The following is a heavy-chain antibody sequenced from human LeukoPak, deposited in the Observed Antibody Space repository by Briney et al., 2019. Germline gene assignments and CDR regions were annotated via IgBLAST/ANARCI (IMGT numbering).Heavy chain of an antibody. D-gene: IGHD3-10*01. CDR3: ARGGYTMVRGDYYGMEV. CDR1: GYTFTCYY. Sequence: ASVKVSCKASGYTFTCYYMHWVRQAPGQGLEWMGWINPNSGGTNYAQKFQGGVTMTRDTSISTAYMELSRLRSDDTAVYYCARGGYTMVRGDYYGMEVWGQGTTVTVSS. V-gene: IGHV1-2*02. J-gene: IGHJ6*02. CDR2: INPNSGGT.